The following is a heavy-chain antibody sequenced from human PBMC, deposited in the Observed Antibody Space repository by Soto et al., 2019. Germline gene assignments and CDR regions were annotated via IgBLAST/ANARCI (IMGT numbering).Heavy chain of an antibody. CDR1: VGSFSGYY. CDR2: INHSGST. J-gene: IGHJ4*02. CDR3: ARQLGYCSGTSCYRYAYYFDS. D-gene: IGHD2-2*02. V-gene: IGHV4-34*01. Sequence: SETLSLTCAVYVGSFSGYYWSWIRQPPGKGLEWIGEINHSGSTNYSPSLKSRITISVDTSKNQFSLRLSSVTAADTAVYYCARQLGYCSGTSCYRYAYYFDSWGQGALVTVSS.